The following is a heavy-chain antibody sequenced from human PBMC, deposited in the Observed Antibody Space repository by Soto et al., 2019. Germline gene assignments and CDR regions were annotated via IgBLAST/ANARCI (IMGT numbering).Heavy chain of an antibody. Sequence: GGSLRLACVASVFTLSSYHIDWVRQAPGKGLEWISYIHISSSNIYYADSLKGRFTISRDNSKNSLYLQMESLRAEDTAVYYCARDGSTGTTNYNYAMDVWGQGTTVTVSS. CDR2: IHISSSNI. CDR3: ARDGSTGTTNYNYAMDV. V-gene: IGHV3-48*03. CDR1: VFTLSSYH. J-gene: IGHJ6*01. D-gene: IGHD1-7*01.